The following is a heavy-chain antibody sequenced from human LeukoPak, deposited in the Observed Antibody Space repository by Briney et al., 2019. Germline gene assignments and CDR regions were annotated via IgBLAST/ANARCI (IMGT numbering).Heavy chain of an antibody. CDR2: IIPILGIA. V-gene: IGHV1-8*02. CDR3: ARGYGNGGFDY. D-gene: IGHD3-10*01. J-gene: IGHJ4*02. Sequence: VASVKVSCKASGYTFTSYGISWVRQAPGQGLEWMGRIIPILGIANYAQKFQGRVTMTRNTSISTAYMELSSLRSEDTAVYYCARGYGNGGFDYWGQGTLVTVSS. CDR1: GYTFTSYG.